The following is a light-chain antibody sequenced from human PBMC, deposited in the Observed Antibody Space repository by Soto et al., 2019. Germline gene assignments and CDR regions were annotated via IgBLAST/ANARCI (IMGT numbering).Light chain of an antibody. Sequence: QSALTQPASVSGSPGQSITISCTGTSSDVGGYNYVSWYQQHPGKAPKLMIYEVSNRPSGVSNRFSGSKSGNTASLTISGLQAEDEADYYCSLYTSSSPDVFGTGTKVTVL. J-gene: IGLJ1*01. CDR2: EVS. CDR1: SSDVGGYNY. CDR3: SLYTSSSPDV. V-gene: IGLV2-14*01.